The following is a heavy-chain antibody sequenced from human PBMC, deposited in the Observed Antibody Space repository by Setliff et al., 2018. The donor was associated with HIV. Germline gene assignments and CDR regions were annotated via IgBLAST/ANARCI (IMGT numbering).Heavy chain of an antibody. Sequence: GGSLRLSCAASGFTFSSYSMNWVRQAPGKGLEWVSFISRTSSYIYYADSLKGRFTISRDNAKNSLYLQMNSLRAEDTAVYYCARGFVLRFLEWSMTDAFDIWGQGTMVTVSS. CDR3: ARGFVLRFLEWSMTDAFDI. CDR1: GFTFSSYS. V-gene: IGHV3-21*01. CDR2: ISRTSSYI. D-gene: IGHD3-3*01. J-gene: IGHJ3*02.